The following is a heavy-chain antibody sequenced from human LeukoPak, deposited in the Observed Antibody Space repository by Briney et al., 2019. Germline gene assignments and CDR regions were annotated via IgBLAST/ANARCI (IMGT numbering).Heavy chain of an antibody. J-gene: IGHJ5*02. Sequence: GGSLRLSCAASGFTFSSYAMSWVRQAPGKGLEWVSAISGSGGSTYYADSVKGRFTISRDNSKNTLYLQMNSLRVEDTAVYYCAKGYGTTGTASSNWFDPWGQGTLVAVSS. CDR1: GFTFSSYA. CDR3: AKGYGTTGTASSNWFDP. D-gene: IGHD1-1*01. V-gene: IGHV3-23*01. CDR2: ISGSGGST.